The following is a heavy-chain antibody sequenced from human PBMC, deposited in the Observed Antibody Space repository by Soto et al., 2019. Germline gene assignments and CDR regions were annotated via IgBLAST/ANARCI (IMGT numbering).Heavy chain of an antibody. CDR3: TTRLRGGSSKNYHRDY. CDR1: GFFFSNYS. Sequence: EVQLVGSGGGVVKPGGSLRLSCAVSGFFFSNYSMSWARQAPGKGLEWVSSISSSGSHTYYADSMEGRFTISRDNGKNSLYLHMNRLRGEETDVYYCTTRLRGGSSKNYHRDYWGQGTLVTVSS. CDR2: ISSSGSHT. J-gene: IGHJ4*02. D-gene: IGHD2-21*01. V-gene: IGHV3-21*01.